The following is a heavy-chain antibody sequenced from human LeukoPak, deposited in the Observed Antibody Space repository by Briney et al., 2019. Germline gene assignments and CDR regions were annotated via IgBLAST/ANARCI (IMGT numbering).Heavy chain of an antibody. J-gene: IGHJ5*02. D-gene: IGHD3-9*01. Sequence: PSETLSLTCTVSGGSISSYYWSWIRQPPGKGLEWVGYIYYSGSTNYNPSLKSRVTISVDTSKNQFSLKLSSVTAADTAVYYCARLILTGYADWFDPWGQGTLVTVSS. CDR1: GGSISSYY. V-gene: IGHV4-59*01. CDR2: IYYSGST. CDR3: ARLILTGYADWFDP.